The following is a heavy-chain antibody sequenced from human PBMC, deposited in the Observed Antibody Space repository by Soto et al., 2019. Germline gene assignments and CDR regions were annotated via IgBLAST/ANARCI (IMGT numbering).Heavy chain of an antibody. Sequence: QVQLQDSGPGLVRPSETLSLTCSVSGGSISTYYWSWIRQPPGKGLEWIGHIYYSGNTNYNPSPKSRLTISLNTSKNQFSLRLSSVTAADTATYYCGRSFGESSGCHIDYWGQGTLVAVSS. CDR3: GRSFGESSGCHIDY. J-gene: IGHJ4*02. CDR2: IYYSGNT. D-gene: IGHD3-22*01. V-gene: IGHV4-59*01. CDR1: GGSISTYY.